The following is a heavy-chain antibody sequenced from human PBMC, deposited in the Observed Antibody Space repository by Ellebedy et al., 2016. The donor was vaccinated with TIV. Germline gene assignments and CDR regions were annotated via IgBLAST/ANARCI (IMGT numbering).Heavy chain of an antibody. CDR3: ARDIVVVPAARRPYYYSGMDG. J-gene: IGHJ6*02. V-gene: IGHV3-21*01. Sequence: GESLKISCAASGFTFSTYSMNWVRQAPGKGLEWVSSIRSGSSYISFADSVKGRLTISRDNAKNSLFLQRNSLRAEDTAVYYCARDIVVVPAARRPYYYSGMDGWGQGTTVTVSS. CDR2: IRSGSSYI. CDR1: GFTFSTYS. D-gene: IGHD2-2*01.